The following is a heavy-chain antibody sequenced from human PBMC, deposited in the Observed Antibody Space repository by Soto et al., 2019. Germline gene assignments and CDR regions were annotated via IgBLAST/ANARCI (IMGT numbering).Heavy chain of an antibody. D-gene: IGHD3-10*01. V-gene: IGHV5-51*01. CDR3: ARSHYGSGSYRYYYYGMDV. CDR2: IYPGDSDT. Sequence: GESLKISCKGSGYSFTSYWIGWVRQMPGKGLEWMGIIYPGDSDTRYSPSFQGQVTISADKSISTAYLQWSSLKASDTAMYYCARSHYGSGSYRYYYYGMDVWGQGTTVTVS. CDR1: GYSFTSYW. J-gene: IGHJ6*02.